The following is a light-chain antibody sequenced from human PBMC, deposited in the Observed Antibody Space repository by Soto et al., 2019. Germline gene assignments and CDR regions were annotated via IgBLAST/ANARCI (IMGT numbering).Light chain of an antibody. CDR1: TGAVTSGHY. V-gene: IGLV7-43*01. CDR3: LLYYGGAQPAV. J-gene: IGLJ2*01. Sequence: QAVVTQEPSLTVSLGGTVTLTCASSTGAVTSGHYPNWFQQKPGQAPRTLIYSTSKKHSWTPARVSGSLLGGKAALTLSGVQPEDEAEYYCLLYYGGAQPAVFGGGTKLTVL. CDR2: STS.